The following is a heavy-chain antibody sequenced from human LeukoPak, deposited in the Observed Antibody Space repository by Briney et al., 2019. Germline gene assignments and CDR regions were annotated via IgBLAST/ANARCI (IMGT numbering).Heavy chain of an antibody. Sequence: SETLSLTCAVYGGSFSGYYWSWIRQPPGKGLEWIGEINHSGSTNYNPSLKSRVTISVDTSKNQFSLKLSSVTAADTAVYYCARDDCSTTFCYGSWGQGTLVTVSS. V-gene: IGHV4-34*01. J-gene: IGHJ5*02. CDR1: GGSFSGYY. CDR3: ARDDCSTTFCYGS. D-gene: IGHD2-2*01. CDR2: INHSGST.